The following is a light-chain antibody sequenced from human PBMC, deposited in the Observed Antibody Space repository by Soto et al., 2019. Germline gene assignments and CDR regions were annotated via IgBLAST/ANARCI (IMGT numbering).Light chain of an antibody. CDR3: MQALQTPYT. J-gene: IGKJ2*01. V-gene: IGKV2-28*01. CDR1: QSLLHSNGYNY. Sequence: DIVMTQSPLSLPVTPGEPASISCRSSQSLLHSNGYNYLDWYLQKPGQSPQLLIYLGSNRASGAXDXXSGRGSGTDFTLKISRVEAEDVGVYYCMQALQTPYTFGQGTKLEIK. CDR2: LGS.